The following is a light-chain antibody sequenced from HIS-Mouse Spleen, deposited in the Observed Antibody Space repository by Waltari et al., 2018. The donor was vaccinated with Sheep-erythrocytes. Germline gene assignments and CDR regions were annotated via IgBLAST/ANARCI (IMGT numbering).Light chain of an antibody. CDR2: QAT. Sequence: SSELTQPPSVSVSPGQTASITCSGDKLGDKYACWYQQKPGQSPVLVIYQATKRPSGIPERFSGSNSWNTATLTISGTQAMDEADYYCQAWDSSIVVFGGGTKLTVL. V-gene: IGLV3-1*01. CDR1: KLGDKY. J-gene: IGLJ2*01. CDR3: QAWDSSIVV.